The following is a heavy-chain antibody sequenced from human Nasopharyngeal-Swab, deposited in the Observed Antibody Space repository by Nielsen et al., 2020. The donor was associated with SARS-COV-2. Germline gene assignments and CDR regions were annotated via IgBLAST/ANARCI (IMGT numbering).Heavy chain of an antibody. Sequence: SETLSLTFAVYGGSFSDYYWTWIPQPPGKGLEWIGEIDHRGTTNHNPSLKSRVTISADTSKNQFSLKLTSVTAADTAVYYCARGLVDVNMILVVIGFSYWLDSWGQGTQVTVSS. CDR2: IDHRGTT. D-gene: IGHD3-22*01. CDR3: ARGLVDVNMILVVIGFSYWLDS. J-gene: IGHJ5*01. V-gene: IGHV4-34*01. CDR1: GGSFSDYY.